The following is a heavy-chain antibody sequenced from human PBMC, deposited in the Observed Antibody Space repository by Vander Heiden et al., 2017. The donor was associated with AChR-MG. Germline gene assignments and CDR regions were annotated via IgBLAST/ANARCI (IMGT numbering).Heavy chain of an antibody. J-gene: IGHJ4*02. CDR3: ARYDYGDERGFDY. CDR2: IYYSGST. Sequence: QVQLQESGPGLVKPSQTLSLTCTVSGGPLSSGGYYWSWIRQHPGKGLEWIGDIYYSGSTYYNTSRKSRVTISVDTSKNQFSLKLSAVTAADTAGYYCARYDYGDERGFDYWGQGTLVTVSS. CDR1: GGPLSSGGYY. V-gene: IGHV4-31*03. D-gene: IGHD4-17*01.